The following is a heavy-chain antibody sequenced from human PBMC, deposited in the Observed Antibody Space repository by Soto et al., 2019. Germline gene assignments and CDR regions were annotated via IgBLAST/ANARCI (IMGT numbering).Heavy chain of an antibody. D-gene: IGHD1-1*01. CDR1: GGTFSSKG. CDR3: ARGTGTTWGVFDY. V-gene: IGHV1-69*01. Sequence: QVQLVQSGTEMKKPGSSVKVSCKASGGTFSSKGISWVRQAPGQGLEWMGAIIPIFDTANYAQKFQGRLTITADESTATAYMELSSLMSEDTAVYYCARGTGTTWGVFDYWGQGTLVTVSS. J-gene: IGHJ4*02. CDR2: IIPIFDTA.